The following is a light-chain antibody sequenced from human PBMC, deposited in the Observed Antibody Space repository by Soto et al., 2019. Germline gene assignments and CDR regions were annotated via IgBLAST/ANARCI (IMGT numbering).Light chain of an antibody. Sequence: DIQMTQSPSSVSAYVGDRVTITCRASQAIGHWLAWYQQKPGKAPKLLIYAASSLQDGVPSRFSGSGSGTDFTLTISSLQPEDFATYYCQQANSFPPYTFGGGTRVEI. J-gene: IGKJ4*01. V-gene: IGKV1-12*01. CDR3: QQANSFPPYT. CDR2: AAS. CDR1: QAIGHW.